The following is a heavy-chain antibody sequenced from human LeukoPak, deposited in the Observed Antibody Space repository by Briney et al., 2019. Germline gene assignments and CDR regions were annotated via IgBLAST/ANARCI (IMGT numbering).Heavy chain of an antibody. J-gene: IGHJ4*02. D-gene: IGHD4-23*01. V-gene: IGHV4-59*08. Sequence: SETLSLTCTVSGGSISSYYWSWIRQPPGKGLEWIGYIYYSGSTNYNPSLKSRVTISVDTSKNQFSLKLSSVTAADTAVYYCARGGTTVVSDYWGQGTLVTVSS. CDR1: GGSISSYY. CDR2: IYYSGST. CDR3: ARGGTTVVSDY.